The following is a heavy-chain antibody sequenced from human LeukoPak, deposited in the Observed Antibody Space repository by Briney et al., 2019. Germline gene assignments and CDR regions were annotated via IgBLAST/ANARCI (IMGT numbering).Heavy chain of an antibody. CDR3: ARCTAVTPYYYYMDV. V-gene: IGHV4-34*01. D-gene: IGHD4-23*01. J-gene: IGHJ6*03. CDR1: GGSFSGYY. CDR2: INHSGST. Sequence: SETLSLTCAVYGGSFSGYYWSWIRQPPGKGLEWIGEINHSGSTNYNPSLKSRVTISVDTSKNQFSLELSSVTAADTAVYYCARCTAVTPYYYYMDVWGKGTTVTVSS.